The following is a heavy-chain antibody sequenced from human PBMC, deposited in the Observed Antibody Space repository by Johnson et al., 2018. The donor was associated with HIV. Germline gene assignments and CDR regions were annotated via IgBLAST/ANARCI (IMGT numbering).Heavy chain of an antibody. V-gene: IGHV3-74*02. CDR3: ARMGLTGAFDI. CDR2: FNNDGNTT. Sequence: MQLVESGGGVVQPGRSLRLSCAASGFIFSSYAMHWVRQAPGKGLVWVSRFNNDGNTTTYADSVKGRFTISRDNAKNTLYLQMDSLRAEDTAVYYCARMGLTGAFDIWGQGTMVTVSS. J-gene: IGHJ3*02. CDR1: GFIFSSYA. D-gene: IGHD3-9*01.